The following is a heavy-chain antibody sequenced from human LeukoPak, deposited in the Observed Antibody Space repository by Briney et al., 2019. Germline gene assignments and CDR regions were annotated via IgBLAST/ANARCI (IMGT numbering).Heavy chain of an antibody. V-gene: IGHV3-64D*09. CDR3: VKDLSGSYTFDY. Sequence: PGGSLRLSCSASGFTFSRCAMHWVRQGPRKGLEYVSGINDYGSRTHYGDSAKGRFIISRDDSRNTVFLHMNSLRGDDTALYYCVKDLSGSYTFDYWGQGILVTVSA. CDR1: GFTFSRCA. D-gene: IGHD1-26*01. CDR2: INDYGSRT. J-gene: IGHJ4*02.